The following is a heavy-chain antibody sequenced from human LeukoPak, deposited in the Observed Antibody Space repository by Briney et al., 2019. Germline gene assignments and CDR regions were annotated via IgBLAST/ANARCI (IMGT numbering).Heavy chain of an antibody. CDR2: INPSGGST. Sequence: ASVKVSCKASGYTFTSYYMHWVRQAPGQGLEWMGIINPSGGSTSYAQKFQGRVTMTRDMSTSTAYMELSSLRSEDTAVYYCARGTSSSWVYYYYYMDVWGKGTTVTISS. V-gene: IGHV1-46*01. CDR3: ARGTSSSWVYYYYYMDV. J-gene: IGHJ6*03. CDR1: GYTFTSYY. D-gene: IGHD6-13*01.